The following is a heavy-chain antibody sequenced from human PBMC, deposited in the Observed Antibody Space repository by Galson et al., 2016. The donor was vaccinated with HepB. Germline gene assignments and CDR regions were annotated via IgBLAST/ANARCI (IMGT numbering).Heavy chain of an antibody. Sequence: SETLSLTCTVSGGSISSGAYHWGWIRQPPGKGLEWIGSISNRGSTPYNPSLKSRITISIDTSKNQFSLNLRSVTAADTAVYYCATHRTGPTGFPFDSWGQGTLVTGSS. CDR2: ISNRGST. D-gene: IGHD2-8*02. V-gene: IGHV4-39*01. CDR1: GGSISSGAYH. J-gene: IGHJ4*02. CDR3: ATHRTGPTGFPFDS.